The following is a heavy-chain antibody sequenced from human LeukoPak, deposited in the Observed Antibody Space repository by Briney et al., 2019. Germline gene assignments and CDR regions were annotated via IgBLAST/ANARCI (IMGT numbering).Heavy chain of an antibody. V-gene: IGHV1-2*02. D-gene: IGHD2-15*01. Sequence: ASVKVSCKASGYTFTGYYMHWVRQAPGQGLEWMGWINPNSGGTNYAQKFQGRVTMTRDTSISTAYMELSRLRSDDTAVYYCARAGGLDCSGGSCYSNWFDPWGQGTLVTVSS. CDR1: GYTFTGYY. CDR3: ARAGGLDCSGGSCYSNWFDP. J-gene: IGHJ5*02. CDR2: INPNSGGT.